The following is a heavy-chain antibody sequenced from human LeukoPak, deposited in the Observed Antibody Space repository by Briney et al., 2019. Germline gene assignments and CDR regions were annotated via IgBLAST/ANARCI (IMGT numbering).Heavy chain of an antibody. CDR3: ARDDRLGYCRGGSCPRKGYYYYMDV. D-gene: IGHD2-15*01. CDR1: GYTFTSYG. Sequence: ASVKVSCKASGYTFTSYGISWVRQAPGQGLEWMGWISAYNGNTNYAQKLQGRVTMTTDTSTSTAYMELRSLISDDTAVYYCARDDRLGYCRGGSCPRKGYYYYMDVWGKGTTVTVSS. J-gene: IGHJ6*03. CDR2: ISAYNGNT. V-gene: IGHV1-18*01.